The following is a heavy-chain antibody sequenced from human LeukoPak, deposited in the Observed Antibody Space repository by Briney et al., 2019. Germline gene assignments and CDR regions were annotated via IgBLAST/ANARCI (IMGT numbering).Heavy chain of an antibody. J-gene: IGHJ4*02. V-gene: IGHV1-8*01. CDR1: GYTFTSYD. CDR2: MNPNSGNT. Sequence: ASVKVSCKASGYTFTSYDLNWVRQATGQGLEWMGWMNPNSGNTGYAQQFQGRVTMTRDTSISTAYMELNSLRSEDTAVYYCVRVVPSLFHFDYWGQGPWSPSPQ. D-gene: IGHD3-16*01. CDR3: VRVVPSLFHFDY.